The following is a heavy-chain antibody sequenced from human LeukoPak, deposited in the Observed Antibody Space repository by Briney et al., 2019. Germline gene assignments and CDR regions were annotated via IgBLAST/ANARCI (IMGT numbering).Heavy chain of an antibody. D-gene: IGHD2/OR15-2a*01. J-gene: IGHJ3*02. Sequence: ASVKVSCKASGYTFTGYYMHWVRQAPGQGLEWMGWINPNRGGTNYAQKFQGRVTMTRDTSISTAYMELSGLRSDDTAVYYCARSNDYYLLTWAFDIWGQGTMVTVSS. CDR3: ARSNDYYLLTWAFDI. CDR1: GYTFTGYY. CDR2: INPNRGGT. V-gene: IGHV1-2*02.